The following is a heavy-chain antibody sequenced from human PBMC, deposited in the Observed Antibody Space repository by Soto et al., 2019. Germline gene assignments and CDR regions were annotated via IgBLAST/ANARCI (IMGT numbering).Heavy chain of an antibody. V-gene: IGHV1-8*01. Sequence: QVQLVQSGAEVKKPGASVKVSCKASGYTFTSYDINWVRQAPGQGLEWMGWMNPDTDFGNTGYAPKFRGRVTMTRDTSTNTAYMELINLRSEDTAIYFFARTSSWYNSYYGMDAWGQGTTVIVS. D-gene: IGHD6-19*01. CDR1: GYTFTSYD. CDR3: ARTSSWYNSYYGMDA. CDR2: MNPDTDFGNT. J-gene: IGHJ6*02.